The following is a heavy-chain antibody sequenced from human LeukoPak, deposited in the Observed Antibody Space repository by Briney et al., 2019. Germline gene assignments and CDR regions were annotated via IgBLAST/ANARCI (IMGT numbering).Heavy chain of an antibody. V-gene: IGHV3-49*03. CDR2: IRSKAYGGTT. CDR1: GFTFGDYA. CDR3: TRSRLYCSSTSCYVSWFDP. D-gene: IGHD2-2*01. Sequence: GGSLRLSCTASGFTFGDYAMSWFRQAPGKGLEGVGLIRSKAYGGTTEYAASVKGRFTISRDDSKSIAYLQMNSLKTEDTAVYYCTRSRLYCSSTSCYVSWFDPWGQGTLVTVSS. J-gene: IGHJ5*02.